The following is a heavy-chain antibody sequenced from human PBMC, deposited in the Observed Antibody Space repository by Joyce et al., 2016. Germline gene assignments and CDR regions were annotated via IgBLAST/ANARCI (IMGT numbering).Heavy chain of an antibody. CDR1: GFTFSSHS. D-gene: IGHD2/OR15-2a*01. V-gene: IGHV3-21*01. Sequence: EVKLVESGGGLVKPGGSLRLSCVASGFTFSSHSMNWVRQAPGKGLEWVSSISGSSNYIYYADSLKGRFTISRDNAKKSLYLLMTSLRADDTAVYYCARELVDLHVIRDAFDIWGQGTMVTVSS. CDR2: ISGSSNYI. J-gene: IGHJ3*02. CDR3: ARELVDLHVIRDAFDI.